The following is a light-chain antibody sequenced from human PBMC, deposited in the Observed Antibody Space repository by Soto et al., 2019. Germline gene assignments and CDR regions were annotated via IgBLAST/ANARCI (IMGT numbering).Light chain of an antibody. CDR2: EIR. J-gene: IGLJ2*01. CDR1: SSDVGGYNY. CDR3: SSYGGNNTVL. Sequence: QLVLTQPASVSGSPGQSITISCTGTSSDVGGYNYVSWYQQHPVKAPKLIIFEIRNRPSGVSDRFSGSKSGNTASLTISGLQPADEADYYCSSYGGNNTVLFGGGTKLTVL. V-gene: IGLV2-14*01.